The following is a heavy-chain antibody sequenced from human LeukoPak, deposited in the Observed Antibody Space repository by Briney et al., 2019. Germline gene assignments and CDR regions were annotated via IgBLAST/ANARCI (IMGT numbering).Heavy chain of an antibody. J-gene: IGHJ5*02. Sequence: PSETLSLTCTVSGGSISSSSYYWGWIRQPPGKGLEWIGRVYTSGSTNYNPSLKSRVTISVDTSKNQFSLKLSSVTAADTAVYYCARDRDPVGGISNSHWFDPWGQGTLVTVSS. D-gene: IGHD3-3*01. CDR1: GGSISSSSYY. V-gene: IGHV4-61*02. CDR2: VYTSGST. CDR3: ARDRDPVGGISNSHWFDP.